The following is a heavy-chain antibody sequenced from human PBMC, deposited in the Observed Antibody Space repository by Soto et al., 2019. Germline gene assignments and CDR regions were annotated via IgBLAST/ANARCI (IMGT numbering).Heavy chain of an antibody. Sequence: QVQLQESGPGLVKPSQTLALTCNVSGSSITRGDYCWIWVRHYPVKRLQRIWYGYFSGGSSYNPEAEIRASISTDPSRSQFALKLSTVAAADTAVYYCGRDYDPSLAYDFGLAVWGRGTTVTVSS. CDR2: GYFSGGS. CDR3: GRDYDPSLAYDFGLAV. CDR1: GSSITRGDYC. V-gene: IGHV4-30-4*01. J-gene: IGHJ6*02. D-gene: IGHD3-16*01.